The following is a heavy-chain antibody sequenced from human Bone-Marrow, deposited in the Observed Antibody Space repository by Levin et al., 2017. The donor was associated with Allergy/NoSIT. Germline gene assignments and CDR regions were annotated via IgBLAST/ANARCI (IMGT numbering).Heavy chain of an antibody. V-gene: IGHV2-5*02. Sequence: SGPTLVKPPQTLTLTCTFSGFSLSTSGVGVGWIRQPPGKALEWLALIYWDDDKRYSPSLKSRLTITKDTSKNQVVLTMTNMDPVDTATYYCAHRTTPTQSPENLDFDYWGQGTLVTVSS. CDR3: AHRTTPTQSPENLDFDY. J-gene: IGHJ4*02. D-gene: IGHD1-14*01. CDR2: IYWDDDK. CDR1: GFSLSTSGVG.